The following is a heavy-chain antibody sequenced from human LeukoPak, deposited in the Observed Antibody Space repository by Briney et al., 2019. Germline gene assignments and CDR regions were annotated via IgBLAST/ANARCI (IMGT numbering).Heavy chain of an antibody. CDR3: AKPGGTLVRGVIMEFDS. CDR2: ITGSGDYT. CDR1: GFTFRSYA. D-gene: IGHD3-10*01. Sequence: GGSLRLSCAASGFTFRSYAMNWVRQAPGKGLEWVSAITGSGDYTYYADSVKGRFTISRDNSRNTVYLQMSSLRAEDTAVYYCAKPGGTLVRGVIMEFDSWGQGTQVAVSS. J-gene: IGHJ4*02. V-gene: IGHV3-23*01.